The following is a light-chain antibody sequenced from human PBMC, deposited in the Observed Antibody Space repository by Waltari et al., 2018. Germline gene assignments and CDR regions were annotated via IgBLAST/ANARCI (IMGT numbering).Light chain of an antibody. Sequence: EIVLTQSPGTLSLSPGERVTLSCRAIQSVSRTLAWYQQKPGQAHRLLIYGASIRATGIPDRFSGSGSGTDFSLTISRLEPEDFAVYYCQHYRSLPVTFGQGTKVEIK. CDR3: QHYRSLPVT. V-gene: IGKV3-20*01. J-gene: IGKJ1*01. CDR2: GAS. CDR1: QSVSRT.